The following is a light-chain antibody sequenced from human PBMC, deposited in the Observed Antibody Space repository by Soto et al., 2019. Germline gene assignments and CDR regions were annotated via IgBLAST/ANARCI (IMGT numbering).Light chain of an antibody. CDR2: GAS. CDR3: QQYGISPFT. J-gene: IGKJ3*01. Sequence: EIVLTQSPGTLSLSPGERATLSCRASQSVSSSYLAWYQQRPGQAPRLLIFGASNRATGIPDRFSGSGSGTDFTLTISRLEPEDFAVYYCQQYGISPFTFGPGTKVDIK. V-gene: IGKV3-20*01. CDR1: QSVSSSY.